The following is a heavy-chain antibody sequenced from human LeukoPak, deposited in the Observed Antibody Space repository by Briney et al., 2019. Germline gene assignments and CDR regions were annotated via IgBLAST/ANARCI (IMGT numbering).Heavy chain of an antibody. Sequence: ASVKVSCKASGYTFTGYYMHWVRQAPGQGLEWMGWINPNSGGTSYAQKFQGRVTMTRDTSISTAYMELSRLRSDDTAVYYCARVRPTTWPEYYFDYWGQGTLVTVSS. CDR2: INPNSGGT. CDR3: ARVRPTTWPEYYFDY. J-gene: IGHJ4*02. V-gene: IGHV1-2*02. CDR1: GYTFTGYY. D-gene: IGHD2/OR15-2a*01.